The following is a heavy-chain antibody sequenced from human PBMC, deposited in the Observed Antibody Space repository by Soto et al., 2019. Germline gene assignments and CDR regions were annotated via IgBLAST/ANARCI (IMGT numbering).Heavy chain of an antibody. V-gene: IGHV1-8*01. CDR3: ARFDYGDSYYHYGMDV. Sequence: ASVKVSCKASGYTFTSYDINWVRQATGQGLEWMGWMNPNSGNTGYAQKFQGRVTMTRNTSISTAYMELSSLRSEDTTVYYCARFDYGDSYYHYGMDVWGQGTTVTVSS. CDR2: MNPNSGNT. J-gene: IGHJ6*02. CDR1: GYTFTSYD. D-gene: IGHD4-17*01.